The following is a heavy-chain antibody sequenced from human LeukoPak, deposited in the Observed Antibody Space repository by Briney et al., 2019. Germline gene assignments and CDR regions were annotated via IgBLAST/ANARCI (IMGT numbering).Heavy chain of an antibody. Sequence: GGSLRLSCAASGFTFSSYWMNWVRQAPGKGLEWVSSISSDSSYIYYADSVKGRFTISRDNAKNSLYLQMNSLRADDTAVYYCARERYLEIAVAGTIFDYWGQGTQVTVSS. V-gene: IGHV3-21*01. CDR1: GFTFSSYW. CDR3: ARERYLEIAVAGTIFDY. D-gene: IGHD6-19*01. J-gene: IGHJ4*02. CDR2: ISSDSSYI.